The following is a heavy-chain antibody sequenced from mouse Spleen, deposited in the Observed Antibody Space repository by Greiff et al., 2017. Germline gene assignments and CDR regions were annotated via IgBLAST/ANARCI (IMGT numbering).Heavy chain of an antibody. J-gene: IGHJ4*01. CDR2: IDPETGGT. CDR1: GYTFTDYE. D-gene: IGHD1-1*01. CDR3: TKIYYYGSSYPYYAMDY. V-gene: IGHV1-15*01. Sequence: QVHVKQSGAELVRPGASVTLSCKASGYTFTDYEMHWVKQTPVHGLEWIGAIDPETGGTAYNQKFKGKATLTADKSSSTAYMELRSLTSEDSAVYYCTKIYYYGSSYPYYAMDYWGQGTSVTVSS.